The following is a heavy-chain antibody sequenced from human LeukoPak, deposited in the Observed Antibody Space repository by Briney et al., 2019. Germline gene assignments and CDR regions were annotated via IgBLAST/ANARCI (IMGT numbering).Heavy chain of an antibody. V-gene: IGHV4-39*07. CDR1: GGSISSSSYY. CDR2: IYYSGST. Sequence: SETLSLTCTVPGGSISSSSYYWGWIRQPPGKGLEWIGSIYYSGSTYYNPSLKSRVTISVDTSKNQFSLKLSSVTAADTAVYYCAIIGGSGSYYNNGDFDYWGQGTLVTVSS. D-gene: IGHD3-10*01. J-gene: IGHJ4*02. CDR3: AIIGGSGSYYNNGDFDY.